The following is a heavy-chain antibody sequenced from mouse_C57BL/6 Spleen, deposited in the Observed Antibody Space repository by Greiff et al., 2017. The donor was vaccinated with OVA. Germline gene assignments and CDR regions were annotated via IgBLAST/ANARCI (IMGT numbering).Heavy chain of an antibody. J-gene: IGHJ2*01. CDR2: IYPGDGDT. D-gene: IGHD2-2*01. Sequence: QVQLQQSGPELVKPGASVKISCKASGYAFSSSWMNWVKQRPGKGLEWIGRIYPGDGDTNYNGKFKGKATLTADKSSSTAYRQLSSLTSEDSAVXFCAREVTTGFDYWGQGTTLTVSS. CDR1: GYAFSSSW. V-gene: IGHV1-82*01. CDR3: AREVTTGFDY.